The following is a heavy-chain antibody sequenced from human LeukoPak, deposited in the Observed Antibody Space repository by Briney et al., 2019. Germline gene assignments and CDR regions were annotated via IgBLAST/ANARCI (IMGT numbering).Heavy chain of an antibody. CDR3: AKDNIYGSGIYYMDV. CDR1: GFTFDDYG. CDR2: IRYDGSNK. J-gene: IGHJ6*03. Sequence: GGSLRLSCAASGFTFDDYGMHWVRQAPGKGLEWAAFIRYDGSNKYYADSVKGRFTISRDNSKNTLYLQMNSLRAEDTAVYYCAKDNIYGSGIYYMDVWGKGTTVTISS. D-gene: IGHD3-10*01. V-gene: IGHV3-30*02.